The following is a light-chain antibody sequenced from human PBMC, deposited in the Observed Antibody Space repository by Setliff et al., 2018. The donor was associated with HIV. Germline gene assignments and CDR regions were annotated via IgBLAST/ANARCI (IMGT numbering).Light chain of an antibody. CDR3: GSCTTTSPCA. CDR1: RSDVGAYNS. CDR2: EVS. V-gene: IGLV2-14*01. J-gene: IGLJ1*01. Sequence: QSALTQPASVSGSPGQVITVSCTGTRSDVGAYNSVSWFQQHPGKAPQLIIYEVSSRPSGISSRFSGSKSGNTASLTISGLQAEDEADYYCGSCTTTSPCAFGTGTKVTVL.